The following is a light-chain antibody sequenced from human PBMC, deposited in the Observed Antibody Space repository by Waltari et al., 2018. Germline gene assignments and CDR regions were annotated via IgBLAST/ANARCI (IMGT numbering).Light chain of an antibody. CDR3: SSYTSSSTSRVV. V-gene: IGLV2-14*03. CDR2: DVS. Sequence: QSALNQPASVSGSPGQSITISCTGTRRDVGGYNSFSWYQHHPAQAPTLMIYDVSKRPSAVSNRFPVSKSGNTASLTISVLQAEDEAAYYCSSYTSSSTSRVVFGGGTKLTVL. CDR1: RRDVGGYNS. J-gene: IGLJ2*01.